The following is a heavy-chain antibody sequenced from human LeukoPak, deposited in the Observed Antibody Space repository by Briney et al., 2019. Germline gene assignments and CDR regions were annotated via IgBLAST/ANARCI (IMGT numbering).Heavy chain of an antibody. CDR3: ARSGPGWFDP. V-gene: IGHV4-59*01. CDR1: GGSISSYY. Sequence: SETLSLTCTVSGGSISSYYWSWIRQPPGKGLEWIGYIYYSGSTNYNPSLRSRVTISVDTSKNQFSLKLSSVTAADTAVYYCARSGPGWFDPWGQGTLVTVSS. CDR2: IYYSGST. D-gene: IGHD6-25*01. J-gene: IGHJ5*02.